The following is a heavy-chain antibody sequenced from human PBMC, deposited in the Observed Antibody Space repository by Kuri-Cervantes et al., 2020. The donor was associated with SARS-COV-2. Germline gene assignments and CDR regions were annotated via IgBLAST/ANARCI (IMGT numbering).Heavy chain of an antibody. J-gene: IGHJ4*02. D-gene: IGHD5-18*01. CDR2: ISSSSSYI. CDR1: GLTFSSYS. Sequence: GESLKISCAASGLTFSSYSMNWVRQAPGKGLEWVSSISSSSSYIYYVDSVKGRFTISRDNAKNSLYLQMNSLRAEDTAVYYCAREDSYGYGDYWGQGTLVTVSS. V-gene: IGHV3-21*01. CDR3: AREDSYGYGDY.